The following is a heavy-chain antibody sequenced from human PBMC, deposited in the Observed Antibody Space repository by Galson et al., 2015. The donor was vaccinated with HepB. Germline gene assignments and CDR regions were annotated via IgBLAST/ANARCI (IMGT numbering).Heavy chain of an antibody. CDR2: ISYDGAYK. CDR3: AREGVVDSSVHIFDF. V-gene: IGHV3-30-3*01. CDR1: GFTFSDYA. J-gene: IGHJ4*02. D-gene: IGHD3-22*01. Sequence: SLRLSCAASGFTFSDYAIHWVRQAPGKGLEWVASISYDGAYKYYADSVQGRFTISRDNSKNTLHLQMNSLRPEDTAIYYCAREGVVDSSVHIFDFWGQGTLVTVSS.